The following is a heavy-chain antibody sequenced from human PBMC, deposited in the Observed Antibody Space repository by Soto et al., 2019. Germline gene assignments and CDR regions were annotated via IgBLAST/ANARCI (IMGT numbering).Heavy chain of an antibody. CDR2: IFYSGSP. V-gene: IGHV4-31*03. Sequence: QARLQESGPGLVKPSQTLALTCTVSSSSISSGGYYWNWIRQHPGKVLEWIGCIFYSGSPYYNPTLKSRVSISVDTSKSQRCVKRSSVTAANTAVYYWARGQFSSSWYRFDDMDVWGQGTTVTVSS. CDR3: ARGQFSSSWYRFDDMDV. J-gene: IGHJ6*02. D-gene: IGHD6-13*01. CDR1: SSSISSGGYY.